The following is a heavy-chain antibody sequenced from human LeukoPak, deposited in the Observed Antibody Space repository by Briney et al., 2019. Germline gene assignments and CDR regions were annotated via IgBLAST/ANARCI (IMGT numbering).Heavy chain of an antibody. J-gene: IGHJ4*02. V-gene: IGHV3-23*01. CDR2: ISGSGVST. D-gene: IGHD6-13*01. Sequence: GGSLRPSCAASGFTFSSYAITCVRQAPGKGLEWVSAISGSGVSTYYADSVKGRFTISRDNSKNTLYLQMNSLRAEDTAVYYCAKVIGATYDFDYWGQGTLVTVSS. CDR1: GFTFSSYA. CDR3: AKVIGATYDFDY.